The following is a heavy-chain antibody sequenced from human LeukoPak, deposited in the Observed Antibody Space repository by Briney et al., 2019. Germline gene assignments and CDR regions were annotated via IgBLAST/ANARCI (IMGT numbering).Heavy chain of an antibody. D-gene: IGHD6-13*01. V-gene: IGHV5-51*01. J-gene: IGHJ6*04. Sequence: GESLKISCKGSGYSFTSYWIGWVRQMPGKGLEWMGIIYPGDSDTRYSPSFQGQVTISADKSIGTAHLQWSSLKASDTAMYYCARLPRYSSSQVYYYGMDVWGKGTTVTVSS. CDR1: GYSFTSYW. CDR3: ARLPRYSSSQVYYYGMDV. CDR2: IYPGDSDT.